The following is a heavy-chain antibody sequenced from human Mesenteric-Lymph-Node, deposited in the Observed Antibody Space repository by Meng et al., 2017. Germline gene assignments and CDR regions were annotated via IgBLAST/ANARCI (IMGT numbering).Heavy chain of an antibody. V-gene: IGHV1-69*06. CDR3: ARGIYDSSGYSQIGWFDP. Sequence: QGQLVQSGAEVKKPGSSVKVSCKAAGGTFSSYAISWVRQAPGQGLEWMGGIIPIFGTANYAQKFQGRVTITADKSTSTAYMELSSLRSEDTAVYYCARGIYDSSGYSQIGWFDPWGQGTLVTVSS. CDR2: IIPIFGTA. D-gene: IGHD3-22*01. J-gene: IGHJ5*02. CDR1: GGTFSSYA.